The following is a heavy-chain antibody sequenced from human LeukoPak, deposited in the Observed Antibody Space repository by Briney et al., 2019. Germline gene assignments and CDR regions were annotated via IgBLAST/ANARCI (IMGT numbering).Heavy chain of an antibody. Sequence: SVKVSCKASGGTFSSYAISWVRQAPGQGLEWVGGIIPTFGTANYAQKFQGRVAITADESTSTAYMELSSLRSEDTAVYYCARDWVVRGVIVYWGQGTLVTVSS. CDR3: ARDWVVRGVIVY. J-gene: IGHJ4*02. V-gene: IGHV1-69*13. CDR2: IIPTFGTA. CDR1: GGTFSSYA. D-gene: IGHD3-10*01.